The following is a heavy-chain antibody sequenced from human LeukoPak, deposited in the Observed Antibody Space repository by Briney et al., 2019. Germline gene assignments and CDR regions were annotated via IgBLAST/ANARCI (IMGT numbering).Heavy chain of an antibody. D-gene: IGHD6-19*01. CDR1: GFTVSSNY. CDR3: ARAVAGDFDY. CDR2: IYSGGST. J-gene: IGHJ4*02. V-gene: IGHV3-66*01. Sequence: PGGSLRLSCAASGFTVSSNYMSWVRQAPGKGLEWVSVIYSGGSTYYADSVKGRFTISRDNSKNTLYLQMNSLRAGDTAVYYCARAVAGDFDYWGQGTLVTVSS.